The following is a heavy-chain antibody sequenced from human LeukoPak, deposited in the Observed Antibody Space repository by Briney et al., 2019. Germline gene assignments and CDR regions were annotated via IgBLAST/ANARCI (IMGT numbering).Heavy chain of an antibody. CDR2: ISSSGDIM. J-gene: IGHJ4*02. D-gene: IGHD6-6*01. V-gene: IGHV3-48*03. CDR3: SSQYSSSSVVDY. CDR1: GFSFSSYE. Sequence: GGSLRLSCAASGFSFSSYEMNWVRQAPGKGLEWVSYISSSGDIMYSADSVKGRFTISRDNAKNSLYLQMNSLRAEDTAIYYCSSQYSSSSVVDYWGQGTLSPSPQ.